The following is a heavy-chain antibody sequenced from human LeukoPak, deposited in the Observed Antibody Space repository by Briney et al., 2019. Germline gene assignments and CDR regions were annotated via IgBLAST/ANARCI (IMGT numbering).Heavy chain of an antibody. V-gene: IGHV1-2*06. CDR3: AVDSSGYYYFDY. CDR2: INPNSGGT. Sequence: ASVKVSCKASGYTFTGYYMHWVRQAPGQGLEWMGRINPNSGGTNYAQKFQCRVTMTRDTSISTAYMELSRLRSDDTAVYYCAVDSSGYYYFDYWGQGTLVTVSS. D-gene: IGHD3-22*01. J-gene: IGHJ4*02. CDR1: GYTFTGYY.